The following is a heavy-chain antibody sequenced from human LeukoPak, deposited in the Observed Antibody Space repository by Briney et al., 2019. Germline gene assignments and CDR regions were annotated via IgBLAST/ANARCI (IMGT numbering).Heavy chain of an antibody. CDR1: GFIFSTYI. CDR3: AKAAVYHDSCPDS. Sequence: PGGSLRLSCAASGFIFSTYIMSWVRQAPGKGLEWVSSISSSGGSTYYADSVKGRFTISRDNSKNTLYLQVNSLRAVDTAVYYCAKAAVYHDSCPDSWGQGTLVTVSS. J-gene: IGHJ4*02. CDR2: ISSSGGST. D-gene: IGHD5/OR15-5a*01. V-gene: IGHV3-23*01.